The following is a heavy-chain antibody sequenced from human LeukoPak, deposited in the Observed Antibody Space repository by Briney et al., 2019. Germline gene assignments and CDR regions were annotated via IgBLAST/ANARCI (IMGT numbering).Heavy chain of an antibody. CDR2: IYYSGST. CDR3: ARDLARAATIRRGNWFDP. CDR1: GGSISSYY. D-gene: IGHD5-12*01. J-gene: IGHJ5*02. V-gene: IGHV4-59*12. Sequence: SETLSLTCTVSGGSISSYYWSWIRQPPGKGLEWIGYIYYSGSTNYNPSLKSRVTISVDTSKNQFSLKLSSVTAADTAVYYCARDLARAATIRRGNWFDPWGQGTLVTVSS.